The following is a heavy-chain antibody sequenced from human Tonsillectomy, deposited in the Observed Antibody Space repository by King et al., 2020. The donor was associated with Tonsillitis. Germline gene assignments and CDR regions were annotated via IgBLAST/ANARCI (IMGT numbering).Heavy chain of an antibody. V-gene: IGHV3-33*08. D-gene: IGHD3-10*01. CDR1: GFTVSTHG. CDR2: IWFDGSNQ. Sequence: QVQLVESVGGVVQPGRSLRLSCAASGFTVSTHGLHWVRQTPGKGLEWVALIWFDGSNQYYADSVKGRFTISRDNSKNTLYLQMNSLRAEDTAVYYCARDRFYNSGSHQDFFDHWGQGTLVTVSS. J-gene: IGHJ4*02. CDR3: ARDRFYNSGSHQDFFDH.